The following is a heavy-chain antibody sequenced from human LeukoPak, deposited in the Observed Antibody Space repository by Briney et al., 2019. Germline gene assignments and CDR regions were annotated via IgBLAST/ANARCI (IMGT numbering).Heavy chain of an antibody. Sequence: GGSLRLSCAASGFSFSTYNMNWVRQAPGKGLEWVSSISSSSSYIYYADSVKGRFTISRDNAKNSLYLQMNSLRAEHTAVYYCARDPTTVTVFDYWAREPWSPSPQ. J-gene: IGHJ4*02. CDR3: ARDPTTVTVFDY. D-gene: IGHD4-11*01. CDR2: ISSSSSYI. CDR1: GFSFSTYN. V-gene: IGHV3-21*01.